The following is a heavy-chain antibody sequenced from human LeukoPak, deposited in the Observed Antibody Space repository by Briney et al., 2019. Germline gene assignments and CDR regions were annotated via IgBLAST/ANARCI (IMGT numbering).Heavy chain of an antibody. Sequence: PGGSLRLSCAASGCTFSSYSMNWGRQAPGKGLEWVSSISSSSSYIYYADSVKGRFTISRDNAKNSLYLKMNSLRAEDTAVYYCARDTVVPAAFDYWGQGTLVTVSS. J-gene: IGHJ4*02. CDR1: GCTFSSYS. CDR2: ISSSSSYI. D-gene: IGHD2-2*01. V-gene: IGHV3-21*01. CDR3: ARDTVVPAAFDY.